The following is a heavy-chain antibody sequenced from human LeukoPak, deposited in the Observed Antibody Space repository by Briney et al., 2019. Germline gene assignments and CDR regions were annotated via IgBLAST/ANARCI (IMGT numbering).Heavy chain of an antibody. CDR2: ISYSGST. CDR1: GGSISSYY. J-gene: IGHJ2*01. D-gene: IGHD2-15*01. Sequence: SETLSLTCTVSGGSISSYYWNWIRQPPGKGLEWIGYISYSGSTNYNPSLKSRATISLDTSEHQFSLKLSSVTAADTGVYYCARATTQQAWHVGLWGRGTLVTVSS. V-gene: IGHV4-59*01. CDR3: ARATTQQAWHVGL.